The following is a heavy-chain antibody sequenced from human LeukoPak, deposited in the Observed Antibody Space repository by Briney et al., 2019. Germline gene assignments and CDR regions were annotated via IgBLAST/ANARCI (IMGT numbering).Heavy chain of an antibody. V-gene: IGHV4-30-4*01. CDR2: IYYSGST. CDR3: AREGGEDGMDV. D-gene: IGHD2-21*01. J-gene: IGHJ6*04. Sequence: PSQTLSLTGTVSGGSISSGDYYWSWIRQPPGKGLEWIGYIYYSGSTYYNPSLKSRVTISVDTSKNQFSLKLSSVTAADTAVYYCAREGGEDGMDVWGKGTTVTVSS. CDR1: GGSISSGDYY.